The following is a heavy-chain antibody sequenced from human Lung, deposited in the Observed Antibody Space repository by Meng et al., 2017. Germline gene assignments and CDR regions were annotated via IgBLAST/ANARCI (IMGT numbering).Heavy chain of an antibody. D-gene: IGHD4-11*01. V-gene: IGHV4-34*01. CDR2: INHSGST. CDR3: ARGPTTMAHDFDY. Sequence: QVQQHQWGAGLLKPSETLVLPLVVSGGSFSDYYWSWIRQPPGKGLEWIGEINHSGSTNYNPSLESRATISVDTSQNNLSLKLSSVTAADSAVYYCARGPTTMAHDFDYWGQGTLVTVSS. J-gene: IGHJ4*02. CDR1: GGSFSDYY.